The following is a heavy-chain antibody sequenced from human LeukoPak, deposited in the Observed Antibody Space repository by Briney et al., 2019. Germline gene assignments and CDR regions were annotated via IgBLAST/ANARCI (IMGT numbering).Heavy chain of an antibody. CDR3: ARYVWYYDL. D-gene: IGHD1-1*01. Sequence: GGSLRLSCAASGFTFSSYWMHWVRQAPGKGLVWVSRIKTDGSSTSCADSVKGRFTISRDNAKNTLYLQMNSLRAEDTAVYYCARYVWYYDLWGRGTLVTVSS. J-gene: IGHJ2*01. CDR2: IKTDGSST. V-gene: IGHV3-74*01. CDR1: GFTFSSYW.